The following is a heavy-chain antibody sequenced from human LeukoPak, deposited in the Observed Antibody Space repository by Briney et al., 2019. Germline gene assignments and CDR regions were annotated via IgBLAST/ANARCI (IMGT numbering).Heavy chain of an antibody. CDR1: GGTFSSYA. D-gene: IGHD3-3*01. CDR3: ARVVPPTYDFWSGYLDY. V-gene: IGHV1-69*06. J-gene: IGHJ4*02. Sequence: ASVKVSCKASGGTFSSYAISWVRQAPGQGLEWMGGIIPIFGTANYAQKFQGRVTITADKSTSTAYMELSSPRSEDMAVYYCARVVPPTYDFWSGYLDYWGQGTLVTVSS. CDR2: IIPIFGTA.